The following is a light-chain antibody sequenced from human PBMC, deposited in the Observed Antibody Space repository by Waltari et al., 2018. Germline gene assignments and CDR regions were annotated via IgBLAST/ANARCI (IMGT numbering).Light chain of an antibody. CDR1: QNVERL. CDR2: GAY. J-gene: IGKJ1*01. V-gene: IGKV3-15*01. CDR3: QQYNNWPRT. Sequence: ETLMTQSPATLSLTPGERATLSCRASQNVERLLAWYQQRPGQAPRLLISGAYTRAPGVPARFSGSGSGTEFTLTITSLQPEDFAHYFCQQYNNWPRTFGSGTRVEL.